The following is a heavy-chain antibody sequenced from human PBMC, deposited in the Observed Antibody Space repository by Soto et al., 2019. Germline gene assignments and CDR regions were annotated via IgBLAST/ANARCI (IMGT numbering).Heavy chain of an antibody. CDR1: GFTFSSYA. CDR3: VNDQFRAGAAKFDY. V-gene: IGHV3-64D*06. CDR2: ISSNGGST. J-gene: IGHJ4*02. D-gene: IGHD6-13*01. Sequence: PGGSLRLSCSASGFTFSSYAMHWVRQAPGKGLEYVSAISSNGGSTYYADSVKGRFTISRDNSKNTLYLQMSSLRAEDTAVYYCVNDQFRAGAAKFDYWAQRTLVSVSS.